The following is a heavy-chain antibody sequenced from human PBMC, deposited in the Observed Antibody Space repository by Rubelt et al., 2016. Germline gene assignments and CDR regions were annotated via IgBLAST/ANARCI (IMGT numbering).Heavy chain of an antibody. D-gene: IGHD6-13*01. V-gene: IGHV4-34*01. CDR1: GGSFSGYY. CDR3: ARGLARAAAAPRRLWFDP. Sequence: QVQLQQWGAGLLKPSETLSLTCAVYGGSFSGYYWSWIRQPPGKGLEWIGEINHSGSTNYNPSLKSRVTISVATSKTQFSRKLSCVTAADTAVYYCARGLARAAAAPRRLWFDPWGQGTLVTVSS. CDR2: INHSGST. J-gene: IGHJ5*02.